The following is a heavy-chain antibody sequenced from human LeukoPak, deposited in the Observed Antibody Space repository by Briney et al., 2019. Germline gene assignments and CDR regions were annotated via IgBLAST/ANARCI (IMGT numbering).Heavy chain of an antibody. CDR1: GYTFTSYY. V-gene: IGHV1-46*01. J-gene: IGHJ5*02. CDR2: INTSGGST. D-gene: IGHD6-13*01. CDR3: ARAAAAGRKWFEP. Sequence: ASVKVSCKASGYTFTSYYMHWVRQAPGQGLEWMEIINTSGGSTSYAQKFQSRVTMTRDMSTSTVYMELSSLRSEDTAVYYCARAAAAGRKWFEPWGQGTLVTVSP.